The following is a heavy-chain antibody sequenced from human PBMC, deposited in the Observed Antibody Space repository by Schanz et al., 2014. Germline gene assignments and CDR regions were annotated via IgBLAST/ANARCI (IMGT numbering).Heavy chain of an antibody. Sequence: QVQVVQSGAEVKKPGASVKVSCKASGYTFTDYGVIWVRQAPGQGLEWMGWISAYNGNTNYAQKLQGRVTMTTDTSTSTAYMELRSLRSDDTAVYYCARVQDDILTGSEYYYGMDVWGQGTTVTVSS. J-gene: IGHJ6*02. D-gene: IGHD3-9*01. CDR3: ARVQDDILTGSEYYYGMDV. CDR1: GYTFTDYG. CDR2: ISAYNGNT. V-gene: IGHV1-18*01.